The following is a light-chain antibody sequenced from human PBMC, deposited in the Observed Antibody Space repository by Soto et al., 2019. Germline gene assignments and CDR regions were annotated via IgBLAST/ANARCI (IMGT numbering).Light chain of an antibody. V-gene: IGLV2-14*01. J-gene: IGLJ3*02. CDR3: ASYTKSGTRV. CDR1: SSDVGGYNY. CDR2: GVT. Sequence: QSALTQPASVSGSPGQSITISCAGTSSDVGGYNYVSWYQQFPGKVPKLMIYGVTDRPSGVSSRFSGSKSGNTASLTISGLQAEDEADYYCASYTKSGTRVFGGGTKLTIL.